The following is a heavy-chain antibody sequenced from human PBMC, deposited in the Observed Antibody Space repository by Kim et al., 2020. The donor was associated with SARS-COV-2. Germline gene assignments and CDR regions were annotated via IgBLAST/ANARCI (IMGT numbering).Heavy chain of an antibody. CDR3: ARGRAPGRNWFDP. CDR1: GGSFSGYY. Sequence: SETLSLTCAVYGGSFSGYYWSWIRQPPGKGLEWIGEINHSGSTNYNPSLKSRVTISVDTSKNQFSLKLSSVTAADTAVYYCARGRAPGRNWFDPWGQGT. CDR2: INHSGST. J-gene: IGHJ5*02. V-gene: IGHV4-34*01.